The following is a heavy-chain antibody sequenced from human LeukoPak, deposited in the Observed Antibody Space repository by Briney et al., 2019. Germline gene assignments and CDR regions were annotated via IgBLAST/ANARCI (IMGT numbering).Heavy chain of an antibody. V-gene: IGHV3-30-3*01. CDR1: GFTFSSYA. D-gene: IGHD5-18*01. CDR2: ISYDGSNK. J-gene: IGHJ4*02. Sequence: GGSLRLSCAASGFTFSSYAMHWVRQAPGKGLEWVAVISYDGSNKYYADSVKGRFTISRDNSKNTLYLQMNSLRAEGTAVYYCARDLTRYSYGELFDYWGQGTLVTVSS. CDR3: ARDLTRYSYGELFDY.